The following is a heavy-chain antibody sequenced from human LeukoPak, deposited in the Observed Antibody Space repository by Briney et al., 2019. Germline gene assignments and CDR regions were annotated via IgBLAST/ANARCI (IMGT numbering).Heavy chain of an antibody. CDR1: GFTFSSYA. CDR3: AKEARRSSSWYADFDY. CDR2: ISYDGSNK. V-gene: IGHV3-30-3*01. J-gene: IGHJ4*02. D-gene: IGHD6-13*01. Sequence: GGSLRLSCAASGFTFSSYAMHWVRQAPGKGLEWVSVISYDGSNKYYADSVKGRFTISRDNSKNTLYLQMNSLRAEDTAVYYCAKEARRSSSWYADFDYWGQGTLVTVSS.